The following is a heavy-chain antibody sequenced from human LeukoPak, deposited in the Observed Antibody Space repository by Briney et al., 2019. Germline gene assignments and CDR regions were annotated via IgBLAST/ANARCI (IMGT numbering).Heavy chain of an antibody. J-gene: IGHJ5*02. Sequence: SETLSLTCTVSGGSITSSNYYWGWIRQSPEKGLEWIGSVFKTGKTYYNPSLRSRVTMSVDTSKNQFSLRLTAMTAADTAVYYCARIQGEIVVVSAAIGPWGQGTLVSVSS. CDR3: ARIQGEIVVVSAAIGP. CDR1: GGSITSSNYY. CDR2: VFKTGKT. V-gene: IGHV4-39*01. D-gene: IGHD2-2*02.